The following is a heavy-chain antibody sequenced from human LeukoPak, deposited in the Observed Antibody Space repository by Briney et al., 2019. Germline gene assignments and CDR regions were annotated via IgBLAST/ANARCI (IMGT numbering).Heavy chain of an antibody. CDR2: IRYDGSNK. V-gene: IGHV3-30*02. CDR1: GFTFSSYG. Sequence: PGGSLRLSCAASGFTFSSYGMHWVRQAPGKGLEWLAFIRYDGSNKYYADSVKGRFTISRDNSKNTLYLQMNSLRAEDTAVYYCAKDSITIFGVALDAFDIWGQGTMVTVSS. D-gene: IGHD3-3*01. CDR3: AKDSITIFGVALDAFDI. J-gene: IGHJ3*02.